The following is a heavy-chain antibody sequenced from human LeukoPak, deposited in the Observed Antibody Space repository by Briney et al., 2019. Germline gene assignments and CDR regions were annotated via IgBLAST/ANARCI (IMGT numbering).Heavy chain of an antibody. CDR2: ISSSSSTI. CDR3: ARDIPGGSSWGYYFDY. D-gene: IGHD6-6*01. J-gene: IGHJ4*02. CDR1: GFTFSSYS. Sequence: PGGSLRLSCAASGFTFSSYSMNWVRQAPGKGLEWVSYISSSSSTIYYADSVKGRFTISRDNAKNSLYLQMNSLRDEDTVVYYCARDIPGGSSWGYYFDYWGQGTLVTVSS. V-gene: IGHV3-48*02.